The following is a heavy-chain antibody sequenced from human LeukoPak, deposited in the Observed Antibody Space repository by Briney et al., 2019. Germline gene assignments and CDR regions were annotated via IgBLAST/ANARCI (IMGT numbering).Heavy chain of an antibody. J-gene: IGHJ5*02. CDR2: IYHSGST. V-gene: IGHV4-30-2*01. CDR1: GGSISSGGYH. Sequence: SETLSLTCTVSGGSISSGGYHWSWIRQPPGKGLEWIGYIYHSGSTYYNPSLKSRVTISVDRSKNQFSLKLSSVTAADTAVYYCARDSDTGPWGQGTLVTVSS. D-gene: IGHD5-18*01. CDR3: ARDSDTGP.